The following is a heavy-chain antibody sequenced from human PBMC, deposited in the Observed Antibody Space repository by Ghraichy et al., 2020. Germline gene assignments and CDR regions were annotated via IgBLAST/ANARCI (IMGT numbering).Heavy chain of an antibody. CDR2: IYTSGST. D-gene: IGHD3-3*01. J-gene: IGHJ4*02. CDR1: GGSISSYY. V-gene: IGHV4-4*09. CDR3: ATYHYDFWTGVYYFDY. Sequence: SETLSLTCTVSGGSISSYYWSWIRQPPGKGLEWIGYIYTSGSTNYNPSLKSRVTISVDTSKNQFSLKLSSVTAADTAVYYCATYHYDFWTGVYYFDYWGQGTLVTVSS.